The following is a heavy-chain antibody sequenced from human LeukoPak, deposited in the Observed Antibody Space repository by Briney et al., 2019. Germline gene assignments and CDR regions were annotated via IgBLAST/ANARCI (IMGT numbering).Heavy chain of an antibody. D-gene: IGHD3-22*01. CDR3: ARGRLNSYWDY. CDR2: ISSSSSTI. J-gene: IGHJ4*02. CDR1: GFTFSSYS. Sequence: PGGSLRLSCAASGFTFSSYSMNWVRQAPGKGLEWVSYISSSSSTIYCADSVKGRFTISRDNAKNSLYLQMNSLRAEDTAVYYCARGRLNSYWDYWGQGTLVTVSS. V-gene: IGHV3-48*01.